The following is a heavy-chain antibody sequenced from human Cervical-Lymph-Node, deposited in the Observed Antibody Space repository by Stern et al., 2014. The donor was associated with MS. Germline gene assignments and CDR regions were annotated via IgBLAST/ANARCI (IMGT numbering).Heavy chain of an antibody. V-gene: IGHV4-4*02. D-gene: IGHD5-18*01. CDR2: IHPGGST. CDR3: VTDWSAYGYSYDY. J-gene: IGHJ4*02. Sequence: QLQLQESGPGLLKPSGTLSLTCAVSGDSISGNNWWAWVRQPPGKGLEWIGEIHPGGSTNYNPSLKSRVTMSLDKSKNHLSLELTSVTAADTAVYYCVTDWSAYGYSYDYWGQGTLVTVSS. CDR1: GDSISGNNW.